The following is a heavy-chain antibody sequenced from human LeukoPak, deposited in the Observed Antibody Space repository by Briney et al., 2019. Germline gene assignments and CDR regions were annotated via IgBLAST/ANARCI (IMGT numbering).Heavy chain of an antibody. CDR1: EFTFSIYW. Sequence: GGSLRLSCAASEFTFSIYWMSWVRQAPGKGLEWVANIKQDGGEKYYLDSVKGRFTVSRDNAKNSLYLQMSSLRAEDTAVYYCARVGARQILEYWGQGTLVTVSS. V-gene: IGHV3-7*01. CDR3: ARVGARQILEY. CDR2: IKQDGGEK. D-gene: IGHD4-17*01. J-gene: IGHJ4*02.